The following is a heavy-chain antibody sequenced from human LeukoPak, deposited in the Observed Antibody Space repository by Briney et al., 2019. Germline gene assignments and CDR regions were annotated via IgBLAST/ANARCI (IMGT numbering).Heavy chain of an antibody. CDR3: AKDGRFLEWLFNY. D-gene: IGHD3-3*01. CDR2: ISGSGGST. J-gene: IGHJ4*02. V-gene: IGHV3-23*01. Sequence: GGSLRLSCAASGFTFSSYAMSWVRQAPGKGLEWVSAISGSGGSTYYADSVRGRFTISRDNSKNTLYLQMNSLRAEDTAVYYCAKDGRFLEWLFNYWGQGTLVTVSS. CDR1: GFTFSSYA.